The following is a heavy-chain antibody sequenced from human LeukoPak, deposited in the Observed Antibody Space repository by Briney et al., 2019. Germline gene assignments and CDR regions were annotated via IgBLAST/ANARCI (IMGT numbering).Heavy chain of an antibody. Sequence: SVTPSLTCAVYGGSFSGYYWSWIRQPPGKGLEWIGEINHSGSTNYNPSLKSRVTISVDTSKNQFSLKLSSVTAADTAVYYCASQTMVRGVIGYGWFDPWGQGTLVTVSS. V-gene: IGHV4-34*01. CDR1: GGSFSGYY. CDR2: INHSGST. D-gene: IGHD3-10*01. J-gene: IGHJ5*02. CDR3: ASQTMVRGVIGYGWFDP.